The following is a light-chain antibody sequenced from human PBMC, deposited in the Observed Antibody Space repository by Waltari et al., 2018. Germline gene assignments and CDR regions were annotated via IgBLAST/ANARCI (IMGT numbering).Light chain of an antibody. CDR2: EVS. J-gene: IGLJ2*01. V-gene: IGLV2-11*01. Sequence: QAALTQPPSMSGSPGQSVTISCTGTSSDIGGYNHVSWYQQHPGKAPKFMIYEVSQRPSGVSDRFSGSKSGNTASLTISGLQAEDEADYYCSSYAGSNTVLFGGGTRLTVL. CDR1: SSDIGGYNH. CDR3: SSYAGSNTVL.